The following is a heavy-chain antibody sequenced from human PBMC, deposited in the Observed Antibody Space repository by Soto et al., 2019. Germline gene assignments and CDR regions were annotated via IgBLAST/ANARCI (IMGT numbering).Heavy chain of an antibody. Sequence: QVQLVQSGAEVKKPGASVKVSCKASGYTFTDYAIHWVRQAPGQRLEWMGWINPGNGNVEFSQKFQGRVTITRDTFANAAYMELSSLGSEDTAVYYCAKDGSRNRDCHSNYKYWGQGTLVTVSS. D-gene: IGHD4-4*01. CDR1: GYTFTDYA. CDR3: AKDGSRNRDCHSNYKY. CDR2: INPGNGNV. J-gene: IGHJ4*02. V-gene: IGHV1-3*01.